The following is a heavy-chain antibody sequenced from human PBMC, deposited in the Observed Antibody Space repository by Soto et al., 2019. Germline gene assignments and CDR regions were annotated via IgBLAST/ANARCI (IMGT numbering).Heavy chain of an antibody. Sequence: ASETLSLTCAVSGGSISSSSYYWDWIRQPPWKGLEWIGTIYYTGTSNYNPSLKSRVTISVDTSKNQFSLNLSPVTAADTAVYYCTRHAIGVVVPAAIRNWGQGXLVTVYS. D-gene: IGHD2-15*01. CDR2: IYYTGTS. J-gene: IGHJ4*02. CDR3: TRHAIGVVVPAAIRN. V-gene: IGHV4-39*01. CDR1: GGSISSSSYY.